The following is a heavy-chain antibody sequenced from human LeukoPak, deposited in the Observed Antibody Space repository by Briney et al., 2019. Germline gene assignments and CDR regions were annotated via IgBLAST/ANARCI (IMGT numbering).Heavy chain of an antibody. CDR2: IKSKVSGGTT. CDR3: SKDLPYTRAWALMY. J-gene: IGHJ4*02. D-gene: IGHD1-1*01. CDR1: GFIFSDAW. V-gene: IGHV3-15*01. Sequence: GGSLRLSCTASGFIFSDAWMTWVRQAPGQGPEWVGRIKSKVSGGTTDYAPPVKGRFTISRDDSENTLYLQMNSLRTDDTAVYYCSKDLPYTRAWALMYWGQGALVTVSS.